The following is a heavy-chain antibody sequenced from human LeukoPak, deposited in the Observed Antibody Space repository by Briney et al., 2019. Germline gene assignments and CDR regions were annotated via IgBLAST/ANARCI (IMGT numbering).Heavy chain of an antibody. J-gene: IGHJ4*02. CDR2: INPNSGGT. V-gene: IGHV1-2*02. D-gene: IGHD1-26*01. Sequence: ASVKVSCKASGYTFTGYYMHWVRQAPGQGLEWMGWINPNSGGTNYAQKFQGRVTMTRDTSISTAYMELSRLRSDDTAVYYCARDISGRAPPYYFDYWGQGTLVTVSS. CDR3: ARDISGRAPPYYFDY. CDR1: GYTFTGYY.